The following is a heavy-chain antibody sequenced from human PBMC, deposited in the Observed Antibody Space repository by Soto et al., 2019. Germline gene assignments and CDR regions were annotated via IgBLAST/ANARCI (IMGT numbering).Heavy chain of an antibody. CDR3: ANSIAAAGNNWFDP. V-gene: IGHV1-2*02. Sequence: ASVKVSCKASGYTFTGYYMHWVRQAPGQGLEWMGWINPNSGGTNYAQKFQGRVTMTRDTSISTAYMELSRLRSDDTAVYYCANSIAAAGNNWFDPWGPGALVTVSS. J-gene: IGHJ5*02. D-gene: IGHD6-13*01. CDR2: INPNSGGT. CDR1: GYTFTGYY.